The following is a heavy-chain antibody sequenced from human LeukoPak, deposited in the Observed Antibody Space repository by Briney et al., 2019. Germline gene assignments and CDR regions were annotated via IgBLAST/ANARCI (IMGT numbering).Heavy chain of an antibody. CDR3: ARGGSSSWIMEAYFDY. D-gene: IGHD6-13*01. Sequence: PSETLSLTCTVSGGSISSSSYYWGWIRQPPGKGLEWIGSIYYSGSTYYNPSLKSRVTISVDTSKNQFSLKLSSVTAADTAVYYCARGGSSSWIMEAYFDYWGQGTLVTVSS. V-gene: IGHV4-39*07. CDR1: GGSISSSSYY. CDR2: IYYSGST. J-gene: IGHJ4*02.